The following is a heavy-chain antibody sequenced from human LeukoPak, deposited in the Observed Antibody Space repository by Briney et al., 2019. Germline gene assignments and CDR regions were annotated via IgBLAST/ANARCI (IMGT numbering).Heavy chain of an antibody. Sequence: SQTLSLTCAISGDSVSSDSAAWYWIRQSPSRGLEWLGRTYYRSKWYNEYALSVEGRIVIKTDTSKNQFSLQLNSVTPEDTAVYFCARLAKGLFDYWGQGTLVTVSS. CDR2: TYYRSKWYN. V-gene: IGHV6-1*01. CDR3: ARLAKGLFDY. D-gene: IGHD3-3*02. J-gene: IGHJ4*02. CDR1: GDSVSSDSAA.